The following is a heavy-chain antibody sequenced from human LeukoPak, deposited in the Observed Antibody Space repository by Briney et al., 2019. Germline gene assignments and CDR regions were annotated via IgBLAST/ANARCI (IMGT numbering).Heavy chain of an antibody. Sequence: ASVKVSCKASGGTFSSYAISWVRQAPGQGLEWMGWINPNSGGTNYAQKFQGRVTMTRDTSISTAYMELSRLRSDDTAVYYCARDSQWELPDDYWGQGTLVTVSS. CDR3: ARDSQWELPDDY. V-gene: IGHV1-2*02. D-gene: IGHD1-26*01. CDR1: GGTFSSYA. CDR2: INPNSGGT. J-gene: IGHJ4*02.